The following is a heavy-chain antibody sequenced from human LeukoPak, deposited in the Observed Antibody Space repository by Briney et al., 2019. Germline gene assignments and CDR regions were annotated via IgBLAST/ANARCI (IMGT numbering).Heavy chain of an antibody. CDR1: GYTFTTYG. V-gene: IGHV1-18*01. CDR2: ISAYNGNT. CDR3: ARDPHTGGMDV. J-gene: IGHJ6*02. D-gene: IGHD4-17*01. Sequence: ASVKVSCKASGYTFTTYGISWVRQAPGQGLEWMGWISAYNGNTNYAQKVQGRVTMTTDTSTSTAYLELRSLRSDDTAVYYCARDPHTGGMDVWGQGTTVTVSS.